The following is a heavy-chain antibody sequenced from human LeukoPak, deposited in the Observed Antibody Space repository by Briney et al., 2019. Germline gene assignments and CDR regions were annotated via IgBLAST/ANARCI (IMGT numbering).Heavy chain of an antibody. CDR1: GFTFSSYA. CDR3: ARRFDI. Sequence: GGSLRLSCAASGFTFSSYAMYWVRQAPGKGLEWVSYISSSSTTIYYADSVKGRFTISRDNAKNSLYLQMSSLRDEDTAVYYCARRFDIWGQGTMVTVSS. J-gene: IGHJ3*02. V-gene: IGHV3-48*02. CDR2: ISSSSTTI.